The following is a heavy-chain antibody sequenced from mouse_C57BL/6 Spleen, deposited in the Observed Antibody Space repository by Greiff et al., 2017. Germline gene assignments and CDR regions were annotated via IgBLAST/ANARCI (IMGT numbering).Heavy chain of an antibody. D-gene: IGHD1-1*01. CDR2: IYPGSGNT. V-gene: IGHV1-66*01. Sequence: VQLQQSGPELVKPGASVKISCKASGYSFTSYYIHWVKQRPGQGLEWIGWIYPGSGNTKYNEKFKGKATLTADTSSSTAYMQLSSLTSEDSAVYYCARLTTVGAMDYWGQGTSVTVSS. CDR3: ARLTTVGAMDY. CDR1: GYSFTSYY. J-gene: IGHJ4*01.